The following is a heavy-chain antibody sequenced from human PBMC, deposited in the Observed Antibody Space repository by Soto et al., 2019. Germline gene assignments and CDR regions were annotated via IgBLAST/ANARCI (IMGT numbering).Heavy chain of an antibody. CDR2: IIPIFGTD. V-gene: IGHV1-69*13. CDR3: ARSGGWEHEAFDI. J-gene: IGHJ3*02. D-gene: IGHD1-26*01. CDR1: GGTFSSYA. Sequence: ASVKVSCQASGGTFSSYAISWVREAPRQGLEWMGGIIPIFGTDNYAQKFQGRVTITADECTSTAYMQLSSLRSEDTAVYYCARSGGWEHEAFDILGQGTMVTVSS.